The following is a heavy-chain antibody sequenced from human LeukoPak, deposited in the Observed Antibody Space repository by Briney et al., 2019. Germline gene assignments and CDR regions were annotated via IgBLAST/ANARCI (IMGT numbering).Heavy chain of an antibody. D-gene: IGHD1-26*01. J-gene: IGHJ4*02. V-gene: IGHV4-59*01. CDR1: GGSISSYY. CDR2: IYYSGST. CDR3: AKDGSPTALPGCPDY. Sequence: PSETLSLTCTVSGGSISSYYWSWIRQPPGKGLEWIGYIYYSGSTNYNPSLKSRVTISVDTSKNQFSLKLSSVTAADTAVYYCAKDGSPTALPGCPDYWGQGTLVTVSS.